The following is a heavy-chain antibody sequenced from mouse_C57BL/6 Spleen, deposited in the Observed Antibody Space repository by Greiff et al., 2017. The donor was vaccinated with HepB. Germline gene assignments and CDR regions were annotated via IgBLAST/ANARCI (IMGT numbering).Heavy chain of an antibody. Sequence: QVQLQQPGAELVKPGASVKLSCKASGYTFTSYWMQWVKQRPGQGLEWIGEIDPSDSYTNYNQKFKGKATLTVDTSSSTAYMQLSSLTSEDSAVYYCARRATGGFFDYWGQGTTLTVSS. D-gene: IGHD6-1*01. J-gene: IGHJ2*01. CDR2: IDPSDSYT. CDR3: ARRATGGFFDY. V-gene: IGHV1-50*01. CDR1: GYTFTSYW.